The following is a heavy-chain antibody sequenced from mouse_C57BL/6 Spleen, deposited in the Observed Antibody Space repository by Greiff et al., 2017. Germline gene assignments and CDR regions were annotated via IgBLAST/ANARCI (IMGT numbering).Heavy chain of an antibody. CDR2: IDPSDSET. D-gene: IGHD1-1*01. V-gene: IGHV1-52*01. CDR1: GYTFTSYW. J-gene: IGHJ2*01. CDR3: ARGGSGLGYFDY. Sequence: QVQLQQPGAELVRPGSSVKLSCKASGYTFTSYWMHWVKQRPIQGLEWIGNIDPSDSETHYNQKFKDKATLTVDKSSGTAYMQLSSLTSEDSAVYYCARGGSGLGYFDYWGQGTTLTVSS.